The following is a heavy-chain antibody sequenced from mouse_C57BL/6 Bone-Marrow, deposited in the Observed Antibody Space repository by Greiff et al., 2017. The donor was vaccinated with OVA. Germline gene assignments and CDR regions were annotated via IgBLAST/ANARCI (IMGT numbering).Heavy chain of an antibody. Sequence: DVMLVESGGGLVKPGGSLKLSCAASGFTFSDYGMHWVRQAPEKGLEWVAYISSGSSTIYYADTVKGRFTISRDNAKNTLFLQMTSLRSEDTAMYYCARLYYGNYYYAMDYWGQGTSVTVSS. V-gene: IGHV5-17*01. J-gene: IGHJ4*01. CDR3: ARLYYGNYYYAMDY. CDR2: ISSGSSTI. D-gene: IGHD2-1*01. CDR1: GFTFSDYG.